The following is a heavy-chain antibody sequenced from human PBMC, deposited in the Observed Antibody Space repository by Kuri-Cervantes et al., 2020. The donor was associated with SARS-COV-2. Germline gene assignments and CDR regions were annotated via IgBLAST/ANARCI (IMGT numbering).Heavy chain of an antibody. D-gene: IGHD4-11*01. V-gene: IGHV4-59*01. CDR1: GGSISSYY. CDR2: IYYSGST. CDR3: ARDRKTVGWYFDL. Sequence: GSLRLSCTVSGGSISSYYWSWIRQPPGKGLEWIGYIYYSGSTNYNPSLKSRVTISVDTSKNQFSLKLSSVTAADTAVYYCARDRKTVGWYFDLWGRGTPVTVSS. J-gene: IGHJ2*01.